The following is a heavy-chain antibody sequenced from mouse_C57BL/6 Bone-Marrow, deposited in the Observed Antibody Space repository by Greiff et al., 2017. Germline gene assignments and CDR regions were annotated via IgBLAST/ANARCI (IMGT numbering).Heavy chain of an antibody. CDR3: TRGDTPGYFDY. V-gene: IGHV1-5*01. D-gene: IGHD3-2*01. CDR1: GYTFTSYW. J-gene: IGHJ2*01. CDR2: IYPGNSDT. Sequence: EVQLQQSGTVLARPGASVKMSCKTSGYTFTSYWMHWVKQRPGKGLEWIGAIYPGNSDTSYNQKFKGKANLTAVTSASTAYMELSSLTNEDSAVYYCTRGDTPGYFDYWCQGTTLTVSS.